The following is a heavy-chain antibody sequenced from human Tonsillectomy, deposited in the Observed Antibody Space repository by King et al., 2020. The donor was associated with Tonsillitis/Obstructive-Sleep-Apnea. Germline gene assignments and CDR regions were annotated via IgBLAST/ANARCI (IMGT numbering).Heavy chain of an antibody. CDR3: ARDLAYYDFWSGYYMGWFDP. CDR1: GGTFSSYA. V-gene: IGHV1-69*12. Sequence: QLVQSGAEVKKPGSSVKVSCKASGGTFSSYAISWVRQAPGQGLEWMGGIIPIFGTANYAQKFQGRVTITADESTSTAYMELSSLRSEDTAVYYCARDLAYYDFWSGYYMGWFDPWGQGTLVTVSS. CDR2: IIPIFGTA. J-gene: IGHJ5*02. D-gene: IGHD3-3*01.